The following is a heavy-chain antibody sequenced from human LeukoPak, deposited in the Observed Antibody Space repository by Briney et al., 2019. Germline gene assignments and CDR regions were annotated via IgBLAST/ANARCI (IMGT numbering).Heavy chain of an antibody. CDR3: AKGIAAAGKYYFDF. CDR1: GFSFSSYA. CDR2: ISGGGANT. D-gene: IGHD6-13*01. Sequence: GGSLRLSCAASGFSFSSYAMSWVRQAPGKGLEWVSDISGGGANTFYADYADSVKGRFTISRDNSKNTLYLQMNSLRAEDTAVYYCAKGIAAAGKYYFDFWGQGTLVTVSS. V-gene: IGHV3-23*01. J-gene: IGHJ4*02.